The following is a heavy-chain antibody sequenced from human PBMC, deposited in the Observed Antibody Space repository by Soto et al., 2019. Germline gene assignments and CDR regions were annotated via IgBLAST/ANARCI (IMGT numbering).Heavy chain of an antibody. J-gene: IGHJ5*02. CDR3: TTDALKPDTAPNFDP. Sequence: EVQLVESGGGLVKAGGSLRLSCAGSGFTFSNAWMSWVRQAPGKGLEWVGRIKSKTDGGTTDYAAPVKGRFTISRDDSKNTLYLQINSLKTEDTAVYYCTTDALKPDTAPNFDPWGQGTLVTVSS. CDR2: IKSKTDGGTT. V-gene: IGHV3-15*01. CDR1: GFTFSNAW. D-gene: IGHD5-18*01.